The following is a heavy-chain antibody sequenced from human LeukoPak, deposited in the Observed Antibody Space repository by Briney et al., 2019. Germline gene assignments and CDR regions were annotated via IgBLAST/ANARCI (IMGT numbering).Heavy chain of an antibody. CDR2: MNTISGYT. CDR1: GYTFTNYN. Sequence: ASVTVSFTASGYTFTNYNVNWVRQAPGQGHEWMGWMNTISGYTGYSQKFQGRVTMTRDTSISTAYMELSSLRSEDTAVYYCARGLDGDFLDYNWFDSWGQGTLVTVSS. J-gene: IGHJ5*01. D-gene: IGHD2-21*01. V-gene: IGHV1-8*01. CDR3: ARGLDGDFLDYNWFDS.